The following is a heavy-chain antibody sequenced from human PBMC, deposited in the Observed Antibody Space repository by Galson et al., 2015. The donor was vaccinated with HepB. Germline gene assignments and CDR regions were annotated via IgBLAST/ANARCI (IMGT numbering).Heavy chain of an antibody. Sequence: SLRLSCAASGFTFSSYAMDWVRQAPGKGLEWVALIWYDGSNKYYADSVKGRFTISRDNSKNTLYLQMNSLRVEDTAVYYCAKGRGIGGHQVNCGGDGYFGSDGLDIWGQGTTVTVSS. J-gene: IGHJ6*02. CDR3: AKGRGIGGHQVNCGGDGYFGSDGLDI. D-gene: IGHD2-21*02. CDR2: IWYDGSNK. CDR1: GFTFSSYA. V-gene: IGHV3-33*06.